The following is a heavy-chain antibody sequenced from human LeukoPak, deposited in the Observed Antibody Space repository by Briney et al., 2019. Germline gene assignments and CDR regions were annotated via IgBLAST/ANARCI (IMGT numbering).Heavy chain of an antibody. CDR1: GFTFSNYA. D-gene: IGHD3-22*01. Sequence: HPGGSLRLSCAASGFTFSNYAMSWVRQAPGKGLEWVSAISGSGGNTNYADSVKGRFTISRDNSKNTLYLQMNSLRAEDTAVYYCAKEVYYYDSSGFDYWGQGTLVTVSS. CDR2: ISGSGGNT. J-gene: IGHJ4*02. V-gene: IGHV3-23*01. CDR3: AKEVYYYDSSGFDY.